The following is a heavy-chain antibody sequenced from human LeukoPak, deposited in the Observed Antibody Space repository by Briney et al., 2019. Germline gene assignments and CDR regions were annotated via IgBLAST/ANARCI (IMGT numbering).Heavy chain of an antibody. Sequence: ASVKVSCKASGYTFTSYDINWVRQATGQGLEWMGWMNPNSGNTGYAQKVQGRVTMTRNTSISTAYMELSSLRSEDTAVYYCARASGRVRDYVWGSYRSYYMDVWGKGTTVTISS. J-gene: IGHJ6*03. CDR2: MNPNSGNT. CDR3: ARASGRVRDYVWGSYRSYYMDV. V-gene: IGHV1-8*01. D-gene: IGHD3-16*02. CDR1: GYTFTSYD.